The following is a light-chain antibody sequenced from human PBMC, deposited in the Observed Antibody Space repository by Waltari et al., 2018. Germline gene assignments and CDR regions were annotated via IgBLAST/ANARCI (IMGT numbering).Light chain of an antibody. CDR2: NDN. J-gene: IGLJ3*02. V-gene: IGLV1-44*01. CDR3: AAWDASLNGWV. CDR1: RSNIGSTT. Sequence: QSVLTQSPSASGTPGQRVTISCSGSRSNIGSTTVNWYQQRPGTAPNPHIYNDNQRPSGVPERFSGSKSGTSASLAISGLQSEDEADYYCAAWDASLNGWVFGGGTTLTVL.